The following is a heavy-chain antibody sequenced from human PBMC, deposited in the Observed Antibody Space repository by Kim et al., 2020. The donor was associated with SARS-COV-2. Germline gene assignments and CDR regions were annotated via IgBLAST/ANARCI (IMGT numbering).Heavy chain of an antibody. Sequence: GGSLRLSCAASGFTFSSYGMHWVRQAPGKGLEWVAVIWYDGSNKYYADSVKGRFTISRDNSKNTLYLQMNSLRAEDTAVYYCARCGSYSRLYYGMDVWGQGTTVTVSS. CDR2: IWYDGSNK. CDR3: ARCGSYSRLYYGMDV. J-gene: IGHJ6*02. CDR1: GFTFSSYG. V-gene: IGHV3-33*01. D-gene: IGHD1-26*01.